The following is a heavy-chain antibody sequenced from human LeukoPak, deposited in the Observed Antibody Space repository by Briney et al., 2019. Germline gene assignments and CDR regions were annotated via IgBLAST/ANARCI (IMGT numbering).Heavy chain of an antibody. CDR2: INHSGST. D-gene: IGHD5/OR15-5a*01. J-gene: IGHJ6*03. Sequence: SETLSLTCAVYGGSFSGYYWSWIRQPPGKGLEWIGEINHSGSTNYNPSLKSRVTISADTSKNQFSLKLSSVTAADTAVYYCARVLRNYYYYMDVWGKGTTVTVSS. CDR3: ARVLRNYYYYMDV. CDR1: GGSFSGYY. V-gene: IGHV4-34*01.